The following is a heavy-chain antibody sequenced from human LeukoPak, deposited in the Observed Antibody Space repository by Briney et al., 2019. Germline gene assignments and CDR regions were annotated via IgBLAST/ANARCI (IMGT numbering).Heavy chain of an antibody. CDR3: ARDRRRDILTGYYKTEEVYDY. J-gene: IGHJ4*02. CDR1: GGSISSGGYH. D-gene: IGHD3-9*01. Sequence: SETLSLTCTVSGGSISSGGYHWGWIRQPPGKGLEWIASISYSGSADYNPSLKSRVTISVDTSQSHFSLKLSSVTAADTAVYYCARDRRRDILTGYYKTEEVYDYWGQGTLVTVSS. CDR2: ISYSGSA. V-gene: IGHV4-39*02.